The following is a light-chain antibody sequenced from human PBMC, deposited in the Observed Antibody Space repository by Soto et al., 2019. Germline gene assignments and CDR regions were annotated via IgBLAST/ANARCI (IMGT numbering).Light chain of an antibody. CDR3: QQYDNWPLT. J-gene: IGKJ3*01. V-gene: IGKV3-15*01. CDR2: GAS. CDR1: QTISSN. Sequence: EIVMTQSPATLSVSPGERATLSCRASQTISSNLAWYQQKPGQSPRLLIYGASTGVTGIPARFSGSGSGTEFTLTISSLQSEDFAVYYCQQYDNWPLTFGPGTKVDIK.